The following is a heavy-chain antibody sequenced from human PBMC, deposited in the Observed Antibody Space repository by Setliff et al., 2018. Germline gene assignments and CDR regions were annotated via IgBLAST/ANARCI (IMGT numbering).Heavy chain of an antibody. Sequence: ASVKVSCKASGYTFSHSGITWVRQAPGQGLEWMGWISVYSGNTNYAQKLQGRVTMTTDATTNTAYMELRGLTSDDTAIYYCSRLVRYCSKTTCQTASGAGVWGQGTLVTVPQ. CDR2: ISVYSGNT. CDR3: SRLVRYCSKTTCQTASGAGV. J-gene: IGHJ4*02. D-gene: IGHD2-15*01. CDR1: GYTFSHSG. V-gene: IGHV1-18*01.